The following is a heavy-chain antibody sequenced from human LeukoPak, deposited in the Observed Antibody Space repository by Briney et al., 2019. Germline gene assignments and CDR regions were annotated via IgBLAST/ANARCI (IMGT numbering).Heavy chain of an antibody. CDR3: ARAPLQYCRSTSCYLDY. Sequence: VGSMRLSCAASGFTFSSYGMSWVRQAPGKGLEWVAAISGSGGSTYYADSLKGRFTISRDNSKNTLYLQMNSLRSEDTAVYYCARAPLQYCRSTSCYLDYWGPGTLVTASP. V-gene: IGHV3-23*01. J-gene: IGHJ4*02. CDR1: GFTFSSYG. D-gene: IGHD2-2*01. CDR2: ISGSGGST.